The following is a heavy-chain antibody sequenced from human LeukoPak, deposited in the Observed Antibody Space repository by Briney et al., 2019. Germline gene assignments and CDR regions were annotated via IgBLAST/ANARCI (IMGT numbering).Heavy chain of an antibody. CDR2: ISGSGGST. J-gene: IGHJ4*02. CDR3: AKEFGTFGRLTQIDY. V-gene: IGHV3-23*01. Sequence: SGGSLRLSCAASGFTFSSYAMTWVRQAPGKGLEWVSAISGSGGSTYYADSVKGRFTISRDNSKNTLYLQMNSLRAEDTAVYYCAKEFGTFGRLTQIDYWGQGTLVTVSS. CDR1: GFTFSSYA. D-gene: IGHD3-16*01.